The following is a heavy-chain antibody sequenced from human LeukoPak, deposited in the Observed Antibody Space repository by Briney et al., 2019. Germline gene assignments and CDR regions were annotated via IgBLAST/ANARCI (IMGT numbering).Heavy chain of an antibody. Sequence: SETLSLTCAVYGGSFSGYYWSWIRQPPGKGLEWIGYIYYSGSTNYNPSLKSRVTISVDTSKNQFSLKLSSVTAADTAVYYCARTYSSSWPYYGMDVWGQGTTVTVSS. D-gene: IGHD6-13*01. CDR1: GGSFSGYY. V-gene: IGHV4-59*01. CDR2: IYYSGST. CDR3: ARTYSSSWPYYGMDV. J-gene: IGHJ6*02.